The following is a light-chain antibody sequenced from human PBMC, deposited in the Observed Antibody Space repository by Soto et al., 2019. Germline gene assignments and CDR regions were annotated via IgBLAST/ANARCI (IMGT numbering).Light chain of an antibody. CDR1: QGVINF. V-gene: IGKV1-9*01. CDR3: QQLNSYPLT. J-gene: IGKJ4*01. CDR2: AAS. Sequence: DIRLTQSPSFLSASVGDRVTITCWASQGVINFLAWYQQKPGKAPNLLIYAASTLQSGVPSRFSGSGSGTDFTLTISSLQPEDFATYYCQQLNSYPLTYGGGTKVEIK.